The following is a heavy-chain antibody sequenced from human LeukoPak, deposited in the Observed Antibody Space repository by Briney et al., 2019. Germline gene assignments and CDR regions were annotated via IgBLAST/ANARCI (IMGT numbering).Heavy chain of an antibody. Sequence: GESLKISCKASGYTFTNYWIGWVRQMPGKGLEWMGIIYPSDSDTRYSPSFQGQVTISADKSISTAYLQWSSLKASDTAMYYCARLLEDYGDYYFDYWGQGTLVTVSS. CDR3: ARLLEDYGDYYFDY. CDR2: IYPSDSDT. J-gene: IGHJ4*02. V-gene: IGHV5-51*01. D-gene: IGHD4-17*01. CDR1: GYTFTNYW.